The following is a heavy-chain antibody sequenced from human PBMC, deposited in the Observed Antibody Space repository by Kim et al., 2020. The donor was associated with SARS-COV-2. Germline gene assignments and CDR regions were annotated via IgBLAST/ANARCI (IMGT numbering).Heavy chain of an antibody. D-gene: IGHD6-6*01. CDR1: GGSISSDNW. Sequence: SETLSLTCAVSGGSISSDNWWSWVRQPPGKGLEWIGEIYHSGTTNYNPSLKSRVTISVDKSNNQFSLKLSSVTAADTAVYYCARKGYSSSSFIDYWGLGTLVTVSS. CDR3: ARKGYSSSSFIDY. V-gene: IGHV4-4*02. CDR2: IYHSGTT. J-gene: IGHJ4*02.